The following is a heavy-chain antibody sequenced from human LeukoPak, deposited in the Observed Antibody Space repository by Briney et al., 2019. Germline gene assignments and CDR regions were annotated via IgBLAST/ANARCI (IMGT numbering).Heavy chain of an antibody. Sequence: PGGSLRLSCAASGFTFSSYGMPWVRQAPGKGLEWVAVISYDGSNKYYADSVKGRFTISRDNSKNTLYLQMNSLRAEDTAVYYCARRSNGTYSNYGLDVWGQGTTVTVSS. CDR2: ISYDGSNK. CDR1: GFTFSSYG. D-gene: IGHD1-1*01. J-gene: IGHJ6*02. CDR3: ARRSNGTYSNYGLDV. V-gene: IGHV3-30*03.